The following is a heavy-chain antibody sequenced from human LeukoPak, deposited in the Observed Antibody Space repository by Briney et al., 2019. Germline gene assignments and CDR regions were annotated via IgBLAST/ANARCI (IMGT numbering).Heavy chain of an antibody. CDR2: ISGSGDNT. CDR1: GFTFSSYA. V-gene: IGHV3-23*01. CDR3: AKGRGSGSNPDYLDY. J-gene: IGHJ4*02. D-gene: IGHD3-10*01. Sequence: GGSLRLSCVASGFTFSSYAMNWVRQAPGKGLEWVSLISGSGDNTHYAGSVKGRLTISRDNSKNTLYLQVNSLRAEDTAVYYCAKGRGSGSNPDYLDYWGQGTLVTVSS.